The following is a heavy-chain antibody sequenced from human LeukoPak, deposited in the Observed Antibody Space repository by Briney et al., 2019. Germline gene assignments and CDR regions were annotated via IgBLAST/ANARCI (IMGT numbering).Heavy chain of an antibody. J-gene: IGHJ3*02. D-gene: IGHD3-22*01. CDR3: ARDRYYYDTSGYYSAFET. V-gene: IGHV4-4*07. Sequence: SETLSLTCSVSGGSTSSYYWSWVRQPPGKGLEWVGRIFTSGIISGNTNYNASLESRVTMSVDASKNQFSLKLTSVTAADTAIYYCARDRYYYDTSGYYSAFETWGQGTMVTVSS. CDR1: GGSTSSYY. CDR2: IFTSGIISGNT.